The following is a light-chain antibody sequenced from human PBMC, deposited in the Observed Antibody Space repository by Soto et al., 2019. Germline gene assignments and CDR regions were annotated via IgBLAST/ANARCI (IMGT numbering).Light chain of an antibody. Sequence: QSALTQPAPVSGSPGQSITISCTGXSSDVGSYNLVSWYQQHPGKAPKLMIYEGSKRPSGVSNRFSGSKSGNTASLTISGLQAEDGADYYCCSYAGSNYVFGTGTKVTVL. V-gene: IGLV2-23*01. CDR2: EGS. CDR1: SSDVGSYNL. J-gene: IGLJ1*01. CDR3: CSYAGSNYV.